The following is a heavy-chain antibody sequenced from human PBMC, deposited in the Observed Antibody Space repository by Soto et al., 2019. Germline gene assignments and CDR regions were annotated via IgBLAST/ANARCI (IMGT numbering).Heavy chain of an antibody. CDR2: IIPILGIA. CDR1: GGTFSSYT. Sequence: ASVKVSCKAPGGTFSSYTISWVRQAPGQGLEWMGRIIPILGIANYAQKFQGRVTITADKSTSTAYMELSSLRSEDTAVYYCARAMVTWYYLDYWGQGTLVTVSS. V-gene: IGHV1-69*02. D-gene: IGHD5-18*01. CDR3: ARAMVTWYYLDY. J-gene: IGHJ4*02.